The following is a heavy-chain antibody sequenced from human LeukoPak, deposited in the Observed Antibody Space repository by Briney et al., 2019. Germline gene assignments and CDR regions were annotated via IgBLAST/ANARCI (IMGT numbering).Heavy chain of an antibody. Sequence: PGGSLRLSCAASGFTVSSNYMSWVRQAPGKGLEWVSVIYSGGSTYYADSVKGRFTISRDNSKYTLYLQMNSLRAEDTAVYYCARGGYCSSTSCSDVWGQGTLVTVSS. CDR2: IYSGGST. J-gene: IGHJ4*02. V-gene: IGHV3-53*01. CDR3: ARGGYCSSTSCSDV. D-gene: IGHD2-2*01. CDR1: GFTVSSNY.